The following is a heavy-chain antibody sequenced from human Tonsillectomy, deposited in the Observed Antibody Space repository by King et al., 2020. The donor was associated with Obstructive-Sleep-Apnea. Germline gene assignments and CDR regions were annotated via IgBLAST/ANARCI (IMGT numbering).Heavy chain of an antibody. J-gene: IGHJ4*02. D-gene: IGHD3-16*01. CDR2: TRHKAIRYPT. Sequence: VQLVASGGGLVQPGGSLRLFCSASGFTFSDHYMDWVRQAPGKGLEWVGRTRHKAIRYPTEYAPSVKVRFTISIDDSKYSLYLQMTSLKTEDTAVYYCARAHYDYVWGSPLDYWGQGTLVTVSS. CDR1: GFTFSDHY. V-gene: IGHV3-72*01. CDR3: ARAHYDYVWGSPLDY.